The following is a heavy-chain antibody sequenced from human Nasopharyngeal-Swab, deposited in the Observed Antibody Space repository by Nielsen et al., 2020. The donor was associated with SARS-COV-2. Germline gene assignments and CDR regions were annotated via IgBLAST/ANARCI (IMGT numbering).Heavy chain of an antibody. V-gene: IGHV4-34*09. J-gene: IGHJ4*02. D-gene: IGHD5-18*01. CDR2: INHSGST. Sequence: SCAVYGGSFSGYYWSWIRQPPGKGLEWIGEINHSGSTNYNPSLKSRVTISVDTSKNQFSLKLSSVTAADTAVYYCARDVGYSYGYPGGVLGYWGQGTLVTVSS. CDR3: ARDVGYSYGYPGGVLGY. CDR1: GGSFSGYY.